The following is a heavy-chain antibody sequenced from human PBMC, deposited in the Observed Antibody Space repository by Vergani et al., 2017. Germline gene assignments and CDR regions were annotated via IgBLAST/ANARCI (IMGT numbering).Heavy chain of an antibody. V-gene: IGHV6-1*01. Sequence: QVQLQQSGPGLVKPSQTLSLTCAISGDSVSSNSAAWNWIRQSPSRGLEWLGRTYYRSKWYNDYAVSVKSRITINPDTSKNQFSLKLSSVTAADTAVYYCAREPLIVVVVAATSGPNWFDPWGQGTLVTVSS. J-gene: IGHJ5*02. CDR1: GDSVSSNSAA. D-gene: IGHD2-15*01. CDR3: AREPLIVVVVAATSGPNWFDP. CDR2: TYYRSKWYN.